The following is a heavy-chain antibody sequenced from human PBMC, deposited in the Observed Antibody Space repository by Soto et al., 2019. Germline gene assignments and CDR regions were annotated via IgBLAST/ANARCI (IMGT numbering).Heavy chain of an antibody. V-gene: IGHV4-4*02. CDR2: IYHSGST. Sequence: QVQLQESGPGLVKPSGTLSLTCAVSGGSISSSNWWSWVRQPPGKGLEGIGEIYHSGSTNYNPSLKSQLTTSVDKSKNQFSVQLSSMTAADTAVYYCARSRTIDTVGWYRRYYYYGIDVWGQGTTVTVSS. J-gene: IGHJ6*02. CDR1: GGSISSSNW. CDR3: ARSRTIDTVGWYRRYYYYGIDV. D-gene: IGHD6-19*01.